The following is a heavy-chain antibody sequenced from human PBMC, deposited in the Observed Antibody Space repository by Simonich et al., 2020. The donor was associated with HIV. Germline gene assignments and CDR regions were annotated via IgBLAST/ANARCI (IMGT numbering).Heavy chain of an antibody. D-gene: IGHD1-26*01. V-gene: IGHV4-34*01. CDR1: GGSFSGYY. J-gene: IGHJ6*02. Sequence: QVQLQQWGAGLLKPSETLSLTCAVYGGSFSGYYWSWLRQPPGKGMEWIGEINHSGSTNYNPSPKSRVTLSVYTTKNQFSRKVNFVTAADTAVYYCATAAASHSGSYGGYYYYGMDVWGQGTTVTVSS. CDR2: INHSGST. CDR3: ATAAASHSGSYGGYYYYGMDV.